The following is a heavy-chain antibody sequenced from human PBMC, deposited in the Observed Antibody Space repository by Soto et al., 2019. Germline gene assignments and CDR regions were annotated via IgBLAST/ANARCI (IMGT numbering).Heavy chain of an antibody. Sequence: EVQLLESGGGFIHPGGSLRLSCAASGFSFSSFAMNWVRQAPGKGLERVSIISGSADSTFYADSVKGRFTISRDISRSTLYLQINSLRAEDTAVYYCAKTRGAMIYAISVYGMDVWGQGTTVTVSS. J-gene: IGHJ6*02. CDR1: GFSFSSFA. CDR3: AKTRGAMIYAISVYGMDV. CDR2: ISGSADST. V-gene: IGHV3-23*01. D-gene: IGHD2-8*01.